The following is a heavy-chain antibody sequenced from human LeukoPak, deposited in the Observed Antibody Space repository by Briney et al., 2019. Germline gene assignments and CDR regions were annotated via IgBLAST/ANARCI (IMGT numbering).Heavy chain of an antibody. V-gene: IGHV3-23*01. J-gene: IGHJ4*02. CDR3: AKGTTTLVVTKIDY. D-gene: IGHD4-23*01. CDR1: GFTFSTYA. Sequence: TGGSLRLSCAASGFTFSTYAMSWVRQAPGKGLEWVSVISGSGGSTYYADSVKGRFTISRDNSKNTLYLRMNSPRAEDTAVYYCAKGTTTLVVTKIDYWGQGALVTVS. CDR2: ISGSGGST.